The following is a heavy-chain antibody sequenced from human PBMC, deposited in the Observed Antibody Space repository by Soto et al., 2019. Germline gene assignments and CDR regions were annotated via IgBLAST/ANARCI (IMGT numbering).Heavy chain of an antibody. V-gene: IGHV3-15*01. CDR2: IKSDAYGGAI. J-gene: IGHJ4*02. CDR1: GFTVSNDW. D-gene: IGHD1-1*01. CDR3: TPTIGRLEPPANDY. Sequence: EVQLVASGGGLLKPGGSIRLSCAGSGFTVSNDWMRWVRRAPGKGLERVGRIKSDAYGGAIDYAARVKGRFTNSKVDATHAPFLTMNYLRAAEASVYSWTPTIGRLEPPANDYWGPGTPDIVSS.